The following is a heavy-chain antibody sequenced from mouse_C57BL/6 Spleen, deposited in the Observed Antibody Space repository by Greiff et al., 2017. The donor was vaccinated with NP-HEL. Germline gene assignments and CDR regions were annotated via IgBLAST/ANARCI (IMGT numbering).Heavy chain of an antibody. CDR1: GFNIKDYY. CDR2: IDPEDGDT. J-gene: IGHJ3*01. CDR3: TLSPFYYGNYGFAY. D-gene: IGHD2-1*01. V-gene: IGHV14-1*01. Sequence: EVQLQQSGAELVRPGASVKLSCTASGFNIKDYYMHWVKQRPEQGLEWIGRIDPEDGDTEYAPKFQGKATMTADTSSNTAYLQLSSLTSEGTAVYYCTLSPFYYGNYGFAYWGQGTLVTVSA.